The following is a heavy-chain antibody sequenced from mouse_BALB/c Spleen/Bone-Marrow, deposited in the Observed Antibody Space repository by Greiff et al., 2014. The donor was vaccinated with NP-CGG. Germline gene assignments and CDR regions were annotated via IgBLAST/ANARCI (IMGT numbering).Heavy chain of an antibody. V-gene: IGHV5-6-3*01. CDR1: GFTFSSYG. J-gene: IGHJ2*01. CDR3: ARDSNDY. Sequence: EVMPVESGGGLVQSGGSLKLSCAASGFTFSSYGMSWVRQTPDKRLELVATINSNGGSTYYPDSVKGRFTISRDNAKNTLYLRMSSLKSEDTAMYYCARDSNDYWGQGTTLTVSS. CDR2: INSNGGST.